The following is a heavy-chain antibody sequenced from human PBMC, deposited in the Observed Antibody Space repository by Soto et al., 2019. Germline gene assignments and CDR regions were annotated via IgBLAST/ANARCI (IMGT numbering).Heavy chain of an antibody. Sequence: QVQLVESGGGVDQPGRSLRLSCAASGFTFSSYGMHWVRQAPGKGLEWVAVIWYDGSNKYHADSVKGRFTVSRDSSKNTLYLQMNSLRAEDTAVYYCARSMVRGVNYYYYAMDVWGQGTTVTVSS. D-gene: IGHD3-10*01. CDR2: IWYDGSNK. V-gene: IGHV3-33*01. CDR3: ARSMVRGVNYYYYAMDV. CDR1: GFTFSSYG. J-gene: IGHJ6*02.